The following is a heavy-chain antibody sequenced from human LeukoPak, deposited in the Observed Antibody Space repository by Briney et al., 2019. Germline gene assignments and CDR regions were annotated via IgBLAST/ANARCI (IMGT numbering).Heavy chain of an antibody. Sequence: SETLSLTCTVSGGSMSSSSWWSWVRQPPGKGLEWIGEIYHSGSTNYNPSLKSRVTISVDKSRNQFSLKLRSVTAADTAVYYCARSEDYANNWYGNWGQGTLVTVSS. CDR3: ARSEDYANNWYGN. CDR1: GGSMSSSSW. J-gene: IGHJ5*02. CDR2: IYHSGST. V-gene: IGHV4-4*02. D-gene: IGHD2-2*01.